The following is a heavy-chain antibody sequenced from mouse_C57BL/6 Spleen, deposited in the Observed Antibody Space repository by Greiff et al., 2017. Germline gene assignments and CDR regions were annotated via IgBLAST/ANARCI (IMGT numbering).Heavy chain of an antibody. J-gene: IGHJ1*03. D-gene: IGHD1-1*01. Sequence: EVKLMESGGGLVKPGGSLKLSCAASGFTFSSYAMSWVRQTPEKRLEWVATISDGGSYTYSPDNVKGRFTISRNNAKNNLYLQMSHLKSEDTAMYYGARSFYTVVADWYFDVWGTGTTVTVSS. CDR2: ISDGGSYT. CDR1: GFTFSSYA. V-gene: IGHV5-4*03. CDR3: ARSFYTVVADWYFDV.